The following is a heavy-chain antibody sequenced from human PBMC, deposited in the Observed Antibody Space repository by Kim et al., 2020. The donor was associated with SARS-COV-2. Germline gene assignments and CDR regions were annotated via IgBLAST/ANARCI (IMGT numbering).Heavy chain of an antibody. V-gene: IGHV6-1*01. J-gene: IGHJ4*02. D-gene: IGHD6-19*01. Sequence: YALTRKGRITTNPATSKNQFSLQLNSVTPEDTAVYYCARDRQRAGTGVDYWGQGTLVTVSS. CDR3: ARDRQRAGTGVDY.